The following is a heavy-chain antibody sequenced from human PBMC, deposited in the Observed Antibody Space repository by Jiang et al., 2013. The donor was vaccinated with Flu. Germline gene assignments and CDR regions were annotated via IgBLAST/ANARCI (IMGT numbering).Heavy chain of an antibody. J-gene: IGHJ4*02. CDR2: ISGSGGRT. CDR1: GFTFRNYA. CDR3: ARGGAYYDFCLEY. D-gene: IGHD3-3*01. Sequence: VQLVESGGGLVQPGGSLRLSCAASGFTFRNYAMSWVRRAPGKGLEWVSSISGSGGRTYYADSVKGRFTISRDNSKNTLYLQMNSLRGEDTAVYYCARGGAYYDFCLEYWGQGTLGTVSS. V-gene: IGHV3-23*04.